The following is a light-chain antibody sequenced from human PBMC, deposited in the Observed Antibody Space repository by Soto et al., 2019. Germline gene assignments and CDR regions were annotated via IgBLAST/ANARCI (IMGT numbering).Light chain of an antibody. CDR3: QQHYSAPLT. CDR2: WSS. CDR1: QSLLSNNKNF. Sequence: DIVLTQSPDSLTVSLGERATINCKCSQSLLSNNKNFIGWFQKRPGQPPKVLFSWSSTRESGVPDRFAGSGSGTDFTLTISNLQAEDVAVYYCQQHYSAPLTFGGGTKVEIK. V-gene: IGKV4-1*01. J-gene: IGKJ4*01.